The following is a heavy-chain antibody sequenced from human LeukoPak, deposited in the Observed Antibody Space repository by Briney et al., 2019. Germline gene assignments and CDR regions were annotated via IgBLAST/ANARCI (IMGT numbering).Heavy chain of an antibody. CDR2: IIPNFGTA. V-gene: IGHV1-69*05. CDR3: ARSLGYCSSTSCYIGSPGLDD. J-gene: IGHJ4*02. D-gene: IGHD2-2*02. CDR1: GGTFSSYA. Sequence: SVKVSCKASGGTFSSYAISWVRQAPGQGLEWMGGIIPNFGTANYAQKFQGRVTITTDESTSTAYMELCSRRSQDTAVYYCARSLGYCSSTSCYIGSPGLDDWSQGTLVTVSS.